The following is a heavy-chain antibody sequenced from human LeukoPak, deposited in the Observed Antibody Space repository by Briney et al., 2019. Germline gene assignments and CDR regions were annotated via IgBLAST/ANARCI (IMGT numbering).Heavy chain of an antibody. CDR1: GGSISSSLHY. Sequence: SETLSLTCTVSGGSISSSLHYWGWIRQPPGKGLEWIGSIYYSGTTYYNPSLKSRVTISVDTSKNQFSLKLSSVTAADTAVYYCARGRRDSSGWYADYWGQGTLVTVSS. V-gene: IGHV4-39*07. CDR2: IYYSGTT. J-gene: IGHJ4*02. D-gene: IGHD6-19*01. CDR3: ARGRRDSSGWYADY.